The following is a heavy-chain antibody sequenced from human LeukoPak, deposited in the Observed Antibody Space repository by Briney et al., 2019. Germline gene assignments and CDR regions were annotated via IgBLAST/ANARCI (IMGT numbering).Heavy chain of an antibody. J-gene: IGHJ2*01. CDR1: GGSTSSFY. V-gene: IGHV4-59*08. Sequence: SGTLSLTCTVSGGSTSSFYWGWIRQPPGKGLEWIGYIAYSQDTNYNPSLKSRLTISLDTYNTQFSLRLSSVTAADTAVYYCARLLAATGDWYFDLWGRGTLVSVSS. CDR3: ARLLAATGDWYFDL. D-gene: IGHD6-13*01. CDR2: IAYSQDT.